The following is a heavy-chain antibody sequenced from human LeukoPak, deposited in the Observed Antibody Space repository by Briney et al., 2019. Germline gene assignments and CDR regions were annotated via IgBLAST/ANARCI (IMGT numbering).Heavy chain of an antibody. CDR3: GKDPQHYNWNYEY. CDR1: GFTFSNYA. D-gene: IGHD1-7*01. CDR2: ISGSGGSP. Sequence: PGGSLRLSCAASGFTFSNYAMSSVREGPGKRVEWGSTISGSGGSPHYAHPVKGRFTISRDNSKHTLSLQMNSLRAEDTAVYYCGKDPQHYNWNYEYWGQGTLVTVSS. J-gene: IGHJ4*02. V-gene: IGHV3-23*01.